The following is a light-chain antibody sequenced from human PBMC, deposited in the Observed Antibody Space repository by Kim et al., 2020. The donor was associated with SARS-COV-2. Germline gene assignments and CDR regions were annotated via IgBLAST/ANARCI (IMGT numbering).Light chain of an antibody. J-gene: IGKJ5*01. CDR2: GAS. CDR3: LQHNTYPIT. Sequence: ASVGDRVTPTCRATQDIRNDLGWYQQNPGRAPKRLIYGASSLQSGVPSRFSGSGSGTEFTLTISSVQPEDFATYFCLQHNTYPITFGQGTRLEIK. V-gene: IGKV1-17*01. CDR1: QDIRND.